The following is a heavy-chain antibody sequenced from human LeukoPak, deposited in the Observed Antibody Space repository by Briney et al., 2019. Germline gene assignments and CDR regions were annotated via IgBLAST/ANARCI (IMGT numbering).Heavy chain of an antibody. CDR1: GGSFSGYY. D-gene: IGHD4-17*01. Sequence: SETLSLTCAVYGGSFSGYYWSWIRQPPGKGLEWIGEINHSGSTNYNPSLKSRVTISVDTSKNQFSLKLSSVTAADTAVYYCARGYGDYVRYYMDVWGQGTTVTVSS. V-gene: IGHV4-34*01. J-gene: IGHJ6*03. CDR3: ARGYGDYVRYYMDV. CDR2: INHSGST.